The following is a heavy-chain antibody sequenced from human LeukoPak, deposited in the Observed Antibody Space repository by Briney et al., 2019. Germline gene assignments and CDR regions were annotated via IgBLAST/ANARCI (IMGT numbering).Heavy chain of an antibody. J-gene: IGHJ3*02. CDR3: ARGPRGSGWAHDDFDI. V-gene: IGHV1-8*01. CDR2: MNPNSGNT. D-gene: IGHD6-19*01. Sequence: GASVKVSCKTSGYTFSSYDLNWVRQASGQGLEWMGWMNPNSGNTGYAEKFQGRVTMTRDTSINTAYMDLSSLESDDTAVYYCARGPRGSGWAHDDFDIWGQGTMVTVSS. CDR1: GYTFSSYD.